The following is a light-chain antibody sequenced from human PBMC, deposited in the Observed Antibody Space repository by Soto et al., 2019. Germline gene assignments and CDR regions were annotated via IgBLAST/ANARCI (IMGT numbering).Light chain of an antibody. CDR1: SSDVGDYDY. CDR3: NSYTSSSTLV. J-gene: IGLJ2*01. CDR2: DVS. Sequence: QSALTQPASVSGSPGQSITISCTGTSSDVGDYDYVSWYQQHPGKAPKLMIYDVSNRPSGVSNRFSGSKSGNSASLTISGLQAEDEADYYCNSYTSSSTLVFDGGTKLTVL. V-gene: IGLV2-14*01.